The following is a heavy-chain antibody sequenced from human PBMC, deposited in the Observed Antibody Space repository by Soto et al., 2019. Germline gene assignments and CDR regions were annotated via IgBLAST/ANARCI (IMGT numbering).Heavy chain of an antibody. CDR3: ARGLKTDRITIFGVVPFDY. V-gene: IGHV4-34*01. CDR1: GGYFSGYY. D-gene: IGHD3-3*01. Sequence: SENLSLTCAVYGGYFSGYYWSWVRPPPGEGLEWIGEINHSGSTNYNPSLKSRVTISVDTSKNQFSLKLSSVTAADTAVYYCARGLKTDRITIFGVVPFDYWGQGTLVTVSS. CDR2: INHSGST. J-gene: IGHJ4*02.